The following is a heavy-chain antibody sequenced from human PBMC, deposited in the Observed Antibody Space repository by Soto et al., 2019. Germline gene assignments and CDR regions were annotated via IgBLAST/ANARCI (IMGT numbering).Heavy chain of an antibody. J-gene: IGHJ5*02. CDR2: IYDSGST. CDR1: GDSINSYS. D-gene: IGHD4-17*01. V-gene: IGHV4-59*01. CDR3: AREAGVRSPFDP. Sequence: PSETLSLTCTVSGDSINSYSWTWIRQPPGKGLEWIGYIYDSGSTNYNPFLKSRVTISVDTSKNQFSLKLTSVTAADTAMYYCAREAGVRSPFDPWGQGTLVTVSS.